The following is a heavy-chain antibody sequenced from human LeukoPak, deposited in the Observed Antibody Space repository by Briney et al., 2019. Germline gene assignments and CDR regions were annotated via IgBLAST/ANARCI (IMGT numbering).Heavy chain of an antibody. CDR2: TYYRSRWSN. D-gene: IGHD6-19*01. J-gene: IGHJ6*03. CDR3: ARPKAVAATAWHYYYYYMDV. CDR1: GDSVSSNSAA. V-gene: IGHV6-1*01. Sequence: SQTLSLTCAISGDSVSSNSAAWNWIRQSPWRGLEWLGRTYYRSRWSNNYAISVKSRITINPDTSKNQFSLQLNSVTPEDTAVYYCARPKAVAATAWHYYYYYMDVWGKGTTVTISS.